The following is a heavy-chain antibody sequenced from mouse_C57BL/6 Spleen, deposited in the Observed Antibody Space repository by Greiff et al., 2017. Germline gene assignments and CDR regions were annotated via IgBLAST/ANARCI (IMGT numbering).Heavy chain of an antibody. V-gene: IGHV5-12*01. J-gene: IGHJ4*01. D-gene: IGHD1-1*01. CDR3: ARPTGVAGAIDY. Sequence: EVKVVESGGGLVQPGGSLKLSCASSGFTFSDYYMYLVRQTPEKRLEWVAYISNGGGSTYYPDPVKGRFTISRDNAKNTLYLQMSRLKAEDTAMYYCARPTGVAGAIDYWGQGTSGTVSS. CDR1: GFTFSDYY. CDR2: ISNGGGST.